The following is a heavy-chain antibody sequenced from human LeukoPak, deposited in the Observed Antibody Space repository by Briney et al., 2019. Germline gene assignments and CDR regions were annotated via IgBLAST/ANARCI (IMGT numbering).Heavy chain of an antibody. V-gene: IGHV1-2*02. J-gene: IGHJ4*02. CDR2: INPNSGGT. Sequence: ASVKVSCKASGYTFTSYGISWVRQAPGQGLEWMGWINPNSGGTNYAQKFQGRVTMTRDTSISTAYMELSRLRSDDTAMYYCARDQDSSGYHDYWGQGILVTVSS. D-gene: IGHD3-22*01. CDR1: GYTFTSYG. CDR3: ARDQDSSGYHDY.